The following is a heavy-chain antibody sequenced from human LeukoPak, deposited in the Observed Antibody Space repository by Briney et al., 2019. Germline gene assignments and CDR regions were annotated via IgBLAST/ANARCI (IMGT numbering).Heavy chain of an antibody. CDR2: ISYDGSNK. CDR3: AKDYYYGSGSYSLDY. J-gene: IGHJ4*02. V-gene: IGHV3-30*18. CDR1: GVIFRNHG. Sequence: RRGCLRLSCGASGVIFRNHGLHWGRQAPDKGLEWVALISYDGSNKYYADSVKGRFTISRDNSKNTLHLQMNSLRAEDTAVYYCAKDYYYGSGSYSLDYWGQGTLVTVSS. D-gene: IGHD3-10*01.